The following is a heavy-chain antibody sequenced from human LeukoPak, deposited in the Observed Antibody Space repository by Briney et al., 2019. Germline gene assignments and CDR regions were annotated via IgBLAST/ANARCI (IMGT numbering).Heavy chain of an antibody. CDR3: ARGHSSGWYEVTDFDY. V-gene: IGHV1-46*01. CDR2: INPSGGST. CDR1: GYAFTDFY. Sequence: GASVKVSCKASGYAFTDFYMHWVRQAPGQGLEWMGIINPSGGSTSYAQKFQGRVTMTRDTSTSTVYMELSSLRSEDTAVYYCARGHSSGWYEVTDFDYWGQGTLVTVSS. J-gene: IGHJ4*02. D-gene: IGHD6-19*01.